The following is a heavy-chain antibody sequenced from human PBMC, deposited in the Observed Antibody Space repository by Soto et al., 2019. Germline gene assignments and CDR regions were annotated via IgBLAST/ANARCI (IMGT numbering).Heavy chain of an antibody. CDR3: ARAFWSGYCHFDY. J-gene: IGHJ4*02. CDR1: GGSFSGYY. CDR2: INHSGST. D-gene: IGHD3-3*01. Sequence: PSETLSLTSAVYGGSFSGYYWSWIRQPPGKGLEWIGEINHSGSTNYNPSLKSRVTISVDTSKNQFSLKLSSVTAADTAVYYCARAFWSGYCHFDYWGQGTLVTVSS. V-gene: IGHV4-34*01.